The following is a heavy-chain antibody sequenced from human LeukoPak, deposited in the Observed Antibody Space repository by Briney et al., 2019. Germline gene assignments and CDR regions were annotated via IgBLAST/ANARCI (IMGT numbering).Heavy chain of an antibody. CDR1: GGTFSSYA. Sequence: ASVKVSCKASGGTFSSYAISWVRQAPGQGLEWMGGIIPIFGTANYAQKFQGRVTITTDESTSTAYMELSSLRSEDTAVYYCARDRGYCSGGSCYSLSHPQYHFDYWGQGTLVTVSS. D-gene: IGHD2-15*01. J-gene: IGHJ4*02. CDR2: IIPIFGTA. V-gene: IGHV1-69*05. CDR3: ARDRGYCSGGSCYSLSHPQYHFDY.